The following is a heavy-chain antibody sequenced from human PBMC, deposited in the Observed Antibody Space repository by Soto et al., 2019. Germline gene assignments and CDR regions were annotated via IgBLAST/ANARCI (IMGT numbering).Heavy chain of an antibody. V-gene: IGHV1-18*04. D-gene: IGHD2-2*02. Sequence: QEQLVQSGGEVKKPGASVRVSCKPSGYTFTKYGITWVRQAPGQGLEWMGWIGVYNGKTNYARRLQGRVIITADTSASTAYMELRSPRSDDTAVYYCSRARYCTSPSCYNHYYYGMDIWGQGTTVSVSS. J-gene: IGHJ6*02. CDR1: GYTFTKYG. CDR2: IGVYNGKT. CDR3: SRARYCTSPSCYNHYYYGMDI.